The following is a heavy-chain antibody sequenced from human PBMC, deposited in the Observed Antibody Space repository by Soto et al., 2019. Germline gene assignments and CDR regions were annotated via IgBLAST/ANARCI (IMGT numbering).Heavy chain of an antibody. Sequence: SETLSLTCTVSGGSISSSSYYWGWIRQPPGKGLEWIGSIYYSGSTYYNPSLKSRVTISVDTSKNQFSLKLSSVTAADTAVYYCARHPPIPYNCFDPWGQGTLVTV. CDR1: GGSISSSSYY. J-gene: IGHJ5*02. CDR3: ARHPPIPYNCFDP. CDR2: IYYSGST. V-gene: IGHV4-39*01.